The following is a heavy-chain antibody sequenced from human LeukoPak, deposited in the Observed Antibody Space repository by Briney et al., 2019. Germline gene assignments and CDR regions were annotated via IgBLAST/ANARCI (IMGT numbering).Heavy chain of an antibody. CDR3: ARAGNDYWYFDL. Sequence: ASVKVSCKASGYTFTGYYMHWVRQAPGQGLEWMGWINPNNGGTNYAQKFQGRVTMTRDTSISTAYMELSRLRSDDTAVYYCARAGNDYWYFDLWGRGTLVTVSS. D-gene: IGHD4-23*01. CDR1: GYTFTGYY. CDR2: INPNNGGT. V-gene: IGHV1-2*02. J-gene: IGHJ2*01.